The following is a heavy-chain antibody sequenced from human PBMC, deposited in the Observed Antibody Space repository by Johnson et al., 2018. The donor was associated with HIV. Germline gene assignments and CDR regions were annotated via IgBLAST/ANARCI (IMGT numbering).Heavy chain of an antibody. CDR2: ISSDGSNK. J-gene: IGHJ3*02. V-gene: IGHV3-30*18. Sequence: QMLLVESGGGVDQPGRSLRLSYAASGFTFSSYGMHWVRQAPGKGLEWVAFISSDGSNKYFAVSVTGRFSISRDNSKNTLYLQMNSLTAEDTAVYSCAKPQWVSSGAFDIWGQGTMVTVSS. CDR1: GFTFSSYG. CDR3: AKPQWVSSGAFDI. D-gene: IGHD3-3*01.